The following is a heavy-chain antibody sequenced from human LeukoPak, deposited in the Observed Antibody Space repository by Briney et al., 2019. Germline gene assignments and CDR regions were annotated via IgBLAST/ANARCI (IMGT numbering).Heavy chain of an antibody. V-gene: IGHV4-38-2*02. Sequence: PSETLSLTCTVSGYSISSGYYWGWIRQPPGKGLEWIGEINQSGSTTYNPSLKSRVTISVDTSKNQFSLKLCSVTAADTAVYYCAREDTAFDIWGQGTMVTVSS. D-gene: IGHD5-18*01. CDR1: GYSISSGYY. CDR3: AREDTAFDI. J-gene: IGHJ3*02. CDR2: INQSGST.